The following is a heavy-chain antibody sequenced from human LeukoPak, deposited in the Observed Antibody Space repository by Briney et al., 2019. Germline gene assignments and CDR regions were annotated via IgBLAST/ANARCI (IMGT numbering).Heavy chain of an antibody. V-gene: IGHV4-34*01. CDR3: ASGIAVAGTWVY. CDR2: IKHSGST. Sequence: SETLSLTCAVYGGSFSGYYWSWIRQPPGMGLEWIGEIKHSGSTNYNPSLKSRVTISVDTSKNQFSLKLSSVTAADTAVYYCASGIAVAGTWVYWGQGTPVTVSS. D-gene: IGHD6-19*01. J-gene: IGHJ4*02. CDR1: GGSFSGYY.